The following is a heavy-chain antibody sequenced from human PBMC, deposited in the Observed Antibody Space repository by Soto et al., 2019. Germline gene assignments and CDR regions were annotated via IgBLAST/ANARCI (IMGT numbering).Heavy chain of an antibody. Sequence: QVQLVESGGGVVQPGRSLRLSCAASGFTFSSYGMHWVRQAPGKGLEWVAVISYDGSNKYYADSVKGRFTISRDNSKHTLYLQMNSLRAEDTAVYYCAQEGVFCSGGSCYTTFDYWGQGTLVTVSS. CDR1: GFTFSSYG. J-gene: IGHJ4*02. D-gene: IGHD2-15*01. CDR3: AQEGVFCSGGSCYTTFDY. V-gene: IGHV3-30*18. CDR2: ISYDGSNK.